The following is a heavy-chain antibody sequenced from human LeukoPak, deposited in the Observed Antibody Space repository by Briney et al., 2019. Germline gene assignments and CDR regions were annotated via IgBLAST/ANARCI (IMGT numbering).Heavy chain of an antibody. CDR1: GGSISSYY. J-gene: IGHJ4*02. D-gene: IGHD4-17*01. CDR2: IYHSGST. Sequence: PSETLSLTCTVSGGSISSYYWSWIRQPPGKGLEWIGYIYHSGSTDYNPSIKSRVTISVDTSKSQFSLKLTSVTAADTAVYYCARVGSTVTTGEDYWGQGTLVTVSS. CDR3: ARVGSTVTTGEDY. V-gene: IGHV4-4*09.